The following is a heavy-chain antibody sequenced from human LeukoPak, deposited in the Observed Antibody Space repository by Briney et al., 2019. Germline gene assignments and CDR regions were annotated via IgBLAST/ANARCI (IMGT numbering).Heavy chain of an antibody. CDR3: ARGYFY. V-gene: IGHV4-4*08. Sequence: PSETLSLTCIVSGVSISNYYWSWIRQPPGKGLEWIGYVYNSGRTSYNPYLKGRVSISADMPKNRFSLKLTSVTAADTAVYYCARGYFYWGQGALVTVSS. CDR2: VYNSGRT. J-gene: IGHJ4*02. CDR1: GVSISNYY. D-gene: IGHD3-9*01.